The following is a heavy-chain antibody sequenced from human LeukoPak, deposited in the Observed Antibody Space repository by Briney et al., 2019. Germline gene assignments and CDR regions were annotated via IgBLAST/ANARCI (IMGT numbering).Heavy chain of an antibody. D-gene: IGHD2-15*01. CDR1: GGSISSYY. Sequence: SETLSLTCTVSGGSISSYYWSWIRQPPGKGLEWIGYISYSGSTTYNPSLRSRVTISIDTSKNQFSLKVSSVTAADTAVYYCARLWGGTVAFDIWGQGTMVTVSS. CDR3: ARLWGGTVAFDI. V-gene: IGHV4-59*12. CDR2: ISYSGST. J-gene: IGHJ3*02.